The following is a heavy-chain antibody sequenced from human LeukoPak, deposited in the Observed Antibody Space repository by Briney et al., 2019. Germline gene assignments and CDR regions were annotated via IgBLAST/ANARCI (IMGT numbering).Heavy chain of an antibody. CDR2: IRSKANNYAT. Sequence: PGGSLKLSCAASGFTFSGSAMHWVRQASGKGLEWVGRIRSKANNYATAYAASVTGRFTISRVDSKNMVYLQMNSPKSKDTAVYYCLTRYRLRLNCQEYWGQGTMVTVSS. V-gene: IGHV3-73*01. J-gene: IGHJ4*02. D-gene: IGHD3-16*01. CDR3: LTRYRLRLNCQEY. CDR1: GFTFSGSA.